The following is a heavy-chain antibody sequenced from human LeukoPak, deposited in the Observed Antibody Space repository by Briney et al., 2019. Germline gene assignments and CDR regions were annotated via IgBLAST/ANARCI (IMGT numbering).Heavy chain of an antibody. CDR2: MNPNSGGT. Sequence: ASVKVSCKASGYTFTGYYMHWVRQAPGQGLEWMGWMNPNSGGTNYAQKFQGRVTMTRDTSISTDYMELSRLRSDDTAVYYCARDGGRIQLWHHDAFDMWGQGTMVTVSS. J-gene: IGHJ3*02. V-gene: IGHV1-2*02. CDR1: GYTFTGYY. CDR3: ARDGGRIQLWHHDAFDM. D-gene: IGHD5-18*01.